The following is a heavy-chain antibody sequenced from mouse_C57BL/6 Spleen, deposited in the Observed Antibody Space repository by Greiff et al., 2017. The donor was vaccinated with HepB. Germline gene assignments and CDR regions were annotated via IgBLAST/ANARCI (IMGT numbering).Heavy chain of an antibody. V-gene: IGHV5-16*01. CDR2: INYDGSST. J-gene: IGHJ1*03. CDR3: ARGSYRYYGSSYWYFDV. D-gene: IGHD1-1*01. CDR1: GFTFSDYY. Sequence: DVKLVESEGGLVQPGSSMKLSCTASGFTFSDYYMAWVRQVPEKGLEWVANINYDGSSTYYLDSLKSRFIISRDNAKNILYLQMSRLKSEDTATYYCARGSYRYYGSSYWYFDVWGTGTTVTVSS.